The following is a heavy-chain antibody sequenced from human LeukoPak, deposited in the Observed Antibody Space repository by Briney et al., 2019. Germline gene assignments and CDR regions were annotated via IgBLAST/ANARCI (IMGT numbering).Heavy chain of an antibody. V-gene: IGHV4-31*03. CDR1: GGSISSGGYY. CDR2: IYYSGST. Sequence: SQTLSLTCTVSGGSISSGGYYWSWIRQHPGKGLEWIGYIYYSGSTYYNPSLKSRVTISIDTSQNQFSLKLSSVTAADTAVYYCASRYCSGGSCNYYYYVMDVWGQGTTVTVSS. D-gene: IGHD2-15*01. J-gene: IGHJ6*02. CDR3: ASRYCSGGSCNYYYYVMDV.